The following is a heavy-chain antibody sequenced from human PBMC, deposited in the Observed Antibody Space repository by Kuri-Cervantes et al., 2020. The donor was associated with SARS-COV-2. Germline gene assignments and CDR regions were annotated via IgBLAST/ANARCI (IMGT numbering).Heavy chain of an antibody. V-gene: IGHV5-51*01. CDR2: IFPGDSDT. J-gene: IGHJ6*01. Sequence: GESLKISCEGSGYSFMDYWIGWVRQLPGKGLEWMGIIFPGDSDTKYSPSFQGQVTISVDKSISTAYLQWSSLKASDTAMYYCARHYTVVVPADYYYYGMDVWGQGTTVTGAS. D-gene: IGHD2-2*01. CDR1: GYSFMDYW. CDR3: ARHYTVVVPADYYYYGMDV.